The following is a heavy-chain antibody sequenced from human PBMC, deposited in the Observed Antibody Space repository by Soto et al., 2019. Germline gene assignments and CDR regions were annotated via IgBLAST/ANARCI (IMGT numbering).Heavy chain of an antibody. CDR2: TYYIGSP. CDR1: GDSISSGGSY. V-gene: IGHV4-31*03. Sequence: SETLSLTCTVSGDSISSGGSYWTWIRQHPGKGLEWIGYTYYIGSPYYNPSLQSRVTISVDTSKNQVSLKLSPVTAADTAVYYCARARGTVAAINFYGLDVWGQGTTVTVSS. D-gene: IGHD1-26*01. J-gene: IGHJ6*02. CDR3: ARARGTVAAINFYGLDV.